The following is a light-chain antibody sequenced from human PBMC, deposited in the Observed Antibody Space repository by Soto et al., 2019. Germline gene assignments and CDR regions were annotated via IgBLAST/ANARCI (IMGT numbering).Light chain of an antibody. V-gene: IGLV1-47*02. Sequence: QSVLTQPPSASSTPGQTVTISCSGSTSNIGTFYVYWYQHLPGTAPKLLIYLGDQRASGVSDRFSGSKSGTTASLAINGLRSDDEAHYYCAAWDDNLNAYVFGSGTKLTVL. CDR3: AAWDDNLNAYV. J-gene: IGLJ1*01. CDR2: LGD. CDR1: TSNIGTFY.